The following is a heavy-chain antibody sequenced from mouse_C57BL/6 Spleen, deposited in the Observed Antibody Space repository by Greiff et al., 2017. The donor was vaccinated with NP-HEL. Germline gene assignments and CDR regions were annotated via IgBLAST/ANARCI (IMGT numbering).Heavy chain of an antibody. CDR2: INPYNGDT. J-gene: IGHJ4*01. CDR3: ARGPITTVGYAMDY. V-gene: IGHV1-37*01. Sequence: EVKLMESGPELVQPGASVTISCKASGYSFTGYFMNWVKQSPGKSLEWIGRINPYNGDTFYNQKFKGTATLTVDKSSSTAHMELLSLTSEDFAVYYCARGPITTVGYAMDYWGQGTSVTVSS. CDR1: GYSFTGYF. D-gene: IGHD1-1*01.